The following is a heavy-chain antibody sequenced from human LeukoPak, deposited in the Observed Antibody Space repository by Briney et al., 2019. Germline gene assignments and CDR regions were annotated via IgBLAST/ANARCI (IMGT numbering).Heavy chain of an antibody. J-gene: IGHJ6*02. Sequence: GGSLRLSCAASGFTLSDYDMHWVRRGTGKGLEWVSAIGAAGDTYYQGSVKGRFTISRDEAKNFLYLQMNSLRVEDTAVYYCTRDRHGMAVWGQGTAVTVSS. CDR3: TRDRHGMAV. CDR1: GFTLSDYD. CDR2: IGAAGDT. V-gene: IGHV3-13*01.